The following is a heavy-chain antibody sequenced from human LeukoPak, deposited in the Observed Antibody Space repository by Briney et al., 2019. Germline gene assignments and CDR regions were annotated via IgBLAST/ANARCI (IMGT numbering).Heavy chain of an antibody. J-gene: IGHJ6*03. CDR1: GYTFTGYY. Sequence: ASVTVSCKASGYTFTGYYMHWVRQAPGQGLEWMGWINPNSGGTNNAQKFQGRVTMTRDTSISTAYMQVSRLRSDATAVYYCARPVSSLASRYYYYYMDGRGKGTTVTVSS. CDR2: INPNSGGT. D-gene: IGHD5/OR15-5a*01. CDR3: ARPVSSLASRYYYYYMDG. V-gene: IGHV1-2*02.